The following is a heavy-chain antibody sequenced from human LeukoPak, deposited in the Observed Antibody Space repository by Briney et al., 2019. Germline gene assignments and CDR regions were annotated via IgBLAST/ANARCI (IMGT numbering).Heavy chain of an antibody. CDR3: ARVYDSSGYYPDY. D-gene: IGHD3-22*01. J-gene: IGHJ4*02. V-gene: IGHV4-59*01. Sequence: SETLSLTCTVSGDSINGYYWSWIRQPPGKGLEWIGYIYYSGSTNYNPSLKSRVTISVDTSKNQFSLKLSSVTAADTAVYYCARVYDSSGYYPDYWGQGTLVTVSS. CDR2: IYYSGST. CDR1: GDSINGYY.